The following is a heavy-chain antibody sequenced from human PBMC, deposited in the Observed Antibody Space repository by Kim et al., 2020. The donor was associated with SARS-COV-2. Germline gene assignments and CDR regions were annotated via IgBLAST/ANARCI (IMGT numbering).Heavy chain of an antibody. Sequence: SETLSLTCTVSGGSISSYYWSWIRQPPGKGLEWIGYIYYSGSTNYNPSLKSRVTISVDTSKNQFSLKLSSVTAADTAVYYCARSRVVLNWFDPWGQGTLVTVSS. CDR3: ARSRVVLNWFDP. J-gene: IGHJ5*02. D-gene: IGHD2-15*01. CDR2: IYYSGST. CDR1: GGSISSYY. V-gene: IGHV4-59*08.